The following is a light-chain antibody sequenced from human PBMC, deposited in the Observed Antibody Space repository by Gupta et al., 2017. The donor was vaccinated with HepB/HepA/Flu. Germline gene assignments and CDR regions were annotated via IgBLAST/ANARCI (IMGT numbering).Light chain of an antibody. V-gene: IGKV1-39*01. CDR1: QSISSY. J-gene: IGKJ1*01. Sequence: DIQRPQSPSSLSASVGDRVTITCRASQSISSYLNWYQQKPGKAPKLLIYAASSLQSGVPSRFSGSGSGTDFTLTISSLQPEDFATYYCQQSCSTPPTFGQGTKVEIK. CDR2: AAS. CDR3: QQSCSTPPT.